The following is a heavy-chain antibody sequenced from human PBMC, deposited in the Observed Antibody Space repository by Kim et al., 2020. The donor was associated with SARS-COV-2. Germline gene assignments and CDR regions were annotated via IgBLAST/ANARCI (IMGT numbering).Heavy chain of an antibody. D-gene: IGHD1-26*01. CDR1: GYTFTSYG. Sequence: ASVKVSCKASGYTFTSYGISWVRQAPGQGLEWIGWISAYNGNTNYAQKLQGRVTMTTDTSTSTAYMELRSLRSDDTAVYYCAEIVGATETGWFDPWGQGTLVTVSS. V-gene: IGHV1-18*01. CDR2: ISAYNGNT. J-gene: IGHJ5*02. CDR3: AEIVGATETGWFDP.